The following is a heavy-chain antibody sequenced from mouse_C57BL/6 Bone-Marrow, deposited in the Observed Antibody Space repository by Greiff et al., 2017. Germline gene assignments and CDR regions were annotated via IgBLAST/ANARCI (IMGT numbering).Heavy chain of an antibody. CDR2: MHPNGGSP. D-gene: IGHD2-4*01. CDR3: ARSYDYDDYTMDY. V-gene: IGHV1-64*01. J-gene: IGHJ4*01. Sequence: QVQLQQPGAELVKPGASVKLSCKASGYTFTNYWMHWVKQRPGQGLEWIGMMHPNGGSPDYNEKFKSEATLSVDKSYMTAYMELSSLTSEYSAVYYCARSYDYDDYTMDYWGQGTSVTVSS. CDR1: GYTFTNYW.